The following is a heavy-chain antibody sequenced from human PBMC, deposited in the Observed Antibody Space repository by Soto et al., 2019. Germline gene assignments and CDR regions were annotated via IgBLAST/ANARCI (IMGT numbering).Heavy chain of an antibody. Sequence: GESLKISCKGSGYSFTSYWIGWVRQMPGKGLQWMGIIYPGDSDTRYSPSFQGQVTISADKSISTAYLQWSSLKASDTAMYYCSRLKRYGSGSYYNNWFDPRGQGTLVTVSS. V-gene: IGHV5-51*01. J-gene: IGHJ5*02. CDR1: GYSFTSYW. CDR3: SRLKRYGSGSYYNNWFDP. D-gene: IGHD3-10*01. CDR2: IYPGDSDT.